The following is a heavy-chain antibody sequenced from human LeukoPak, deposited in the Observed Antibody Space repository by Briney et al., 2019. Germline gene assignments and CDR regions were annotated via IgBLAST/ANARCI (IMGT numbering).Heavy chain of an antibody. CDR2: MNPNSGNT. D-gene: IGHD1-26*01. Sequence: ASVKVSCKASGYTFTSYDINWVRQATGQGLEWMGWMNPNSGNTGYAQKFQGRVTITRNTSISTAYMELSSLRSEDTAMYYCARVASGVGATSHYYYYYMDVWGKGTTVTVSS. V-gene: IGHV1-8*03. J-gene: IGHJ6*03. CDR1: GYTFTSYD. CDR3: ARVASGVGATSHYYYYYMDV.